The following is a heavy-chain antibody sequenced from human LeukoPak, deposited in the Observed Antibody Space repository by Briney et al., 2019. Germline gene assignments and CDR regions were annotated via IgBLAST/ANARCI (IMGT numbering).Heavy chain of an antibody. Sequence: PSQTLSLTCTVSGGSISSGDYYWSWIRQPPGKGLEWIVYIYYSGSTYYNPSLKSRVTISVDTSKNQFSLKLSSVTAADTAVYYCASSSSWYFGWFDPWGQGTLVTVSS. CDR3: ASSSSWYFGWFDP. CDR1: GGSISSGDYY. V-gene: IGHV4-30-4*01. D-gene: IGHD6-13*01. CDR2: IYYSGST. J-gene: IGHJ5*02.